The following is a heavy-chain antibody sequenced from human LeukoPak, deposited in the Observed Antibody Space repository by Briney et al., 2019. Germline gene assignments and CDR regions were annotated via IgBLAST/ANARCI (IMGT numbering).Heavy chain of an antibody. D-gene: IGHD6-25*01. J-gene: IGHJ6*03. CDR2: ISSNGGST. CDR1: GFTFSSYA. Sequence: GGSLRLSCAASGFTFSSYAMHWVRQAPGKGLEYVSAISSNGGSTYYANSVKGRFTISRDNSKNTLYLQMGSLRAEDMAVYYCARAQRYSGYYYYYMDVWGKGTTVTVSS. CDR3: ARAQRYSGYYYYYMDV. V-gene: IGHV3-64*01.